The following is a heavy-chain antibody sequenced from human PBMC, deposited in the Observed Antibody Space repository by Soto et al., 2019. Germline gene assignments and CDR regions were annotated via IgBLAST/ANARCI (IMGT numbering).Heavy chain of an antibody. CDR3: ASLPLDYEGSGSFCRLGHCYGLDV. CDR1: GYSFTSYW. V-gene: IGHV5-10-1*01. D-gene: IGHD3-10*01. J-gene: IGHJ6*02. CDR2: IDPSDSYT. Sequence: PGETLEISCKGSGYSFTSYWNSWVRQMPGKGLEGMGRIDPSDSYTNYSPSFQGHVTISADKSISTAYLQWSSLKASDTAMYYCASLPLDYEGSGSFCRLGHCYGLDVWGQ.